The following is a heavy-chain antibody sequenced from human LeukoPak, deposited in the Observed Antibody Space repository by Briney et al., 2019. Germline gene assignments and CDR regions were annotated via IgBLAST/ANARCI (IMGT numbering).Heavy chain of an antibody. CDR3: ARDPDYYDSSGSPNLNDY. Sequence: PSETLSLTCAVSGYSISSGYYWGWIRQPPGKGLEWIGNIYHSGSTFYNPSLKSRVTISVDTSKNQFSLKLSSVTAADTAVYYCARDPDYYDSSGSPNLNDYWGQGTLVTVSS. D-gene: IGHD3-22*01. V-gene: IGHV4-38-2*02. J-gene: IGHJ4*02. CDR1: GYSISSGYY. CDR2: IYHSGST.